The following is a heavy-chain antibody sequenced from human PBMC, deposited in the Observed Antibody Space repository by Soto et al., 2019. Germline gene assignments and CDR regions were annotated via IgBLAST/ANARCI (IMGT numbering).Heavy chain of an antibody. V-gene: IGHV4-34*01. CDR2: INHSGST. CDR1: GGSFSGYY. J-gene: IGHJ5*02. D-gene: IGHD6-13*01. Sequence: QVQLQQWGAGLLKPSETLSLTCAVYGGSFSGYYWSWIRPPPGTGLEWIGGINHSGSTNDNPSLKSRVTISVDTSKNQFSLKLSSVTAADTAVYYCAREGGGQQLPSEPETYNWFDPWCQGTMVTVSS. CDR3: AREGGGQQLPSEPETYNWFDP.